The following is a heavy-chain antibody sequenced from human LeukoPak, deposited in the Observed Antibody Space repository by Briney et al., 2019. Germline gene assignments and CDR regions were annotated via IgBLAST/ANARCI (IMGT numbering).Heavy chain of an antibody. J-gene: IGHJ4*02. D-gene: IGHD2-2*01. V-gene: IGHV4-34*01. CDR1: GGSFSGYY. CDR3: ARRKYQLLLAFDY. CDR2: INHSGST. Sequence: SETLSLTCAVYGGSFSGYYWSWIRQPPGKGLEWIGEINHSGSTNYNPSLKSRVTISVDTSKNQFSLKLSSVTAADTAVYYCARRKYQLLLAFDYWGQGTLVTVSS.